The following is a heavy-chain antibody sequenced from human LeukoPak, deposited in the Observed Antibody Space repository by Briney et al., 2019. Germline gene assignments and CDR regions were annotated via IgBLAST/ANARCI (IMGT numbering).Heavy chain of an antibody. J-gene: IGHJ4*02. D-gene: IGHD3-22*01. Sequence: QPGGSLRLSCAASGFIFSRYWMNWVRQAPGKGLEWVSAISGSGGSTYYADSVKGRFTISRDNSKNTLYLQMNSLRAEDTAVYYCAKDYYYDSSGYYPYYFDYWGQGTLVTVSS. V-gene: IGHV3-23*01. CDR2: ISGSGGST. CDR3: AKDYYYDSSGYYPYYFDY. CDR1: GFIFSRYW.